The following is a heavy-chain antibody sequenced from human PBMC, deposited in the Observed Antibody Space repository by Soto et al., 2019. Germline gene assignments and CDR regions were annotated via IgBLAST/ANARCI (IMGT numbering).Heavy chain of an antibody. CDR3: ARENGQRFGELLFYMDV. CDR1: GYTFTSYG. CDR2: ISAYNGNT. D-gene: IGHD3-10*01. J-gene: IGHJ6*03. V-gene: IGHV1-18*01. Sequence: QVQLVQSGAEVKKPGASVKVSCKASGYTFTSYGISWVRQAPGQGLEWMGWISAYNGNTNYAQKLQGRVTMTTDTSTSTAYMELRSLRSVDTAVYYCARENGQRFGELLFYMDVWGKGTTVTVSS.